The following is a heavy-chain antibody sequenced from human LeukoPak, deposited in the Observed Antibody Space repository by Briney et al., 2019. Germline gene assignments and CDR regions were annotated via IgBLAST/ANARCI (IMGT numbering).Heavy chain of an antibody. CDR2: ISGSGSYT. J-gene: IGHJ4*02. V-gene: IGHV3-23*01. CDR3: AKRRYDSSGHFDS. CDR1: GFTVSDYS. Sequence: GGSLRLSCAASGFTVSDYSMSWVRQAPGKGLEWVSAISGSGSYTDYADSVKGRFTISKDNSKNTLYIRMSSLRAEDTAVYYCAKRRYDSSGHFDSWGQGTLVTVSS. D-gene: IGHD3-22*01.